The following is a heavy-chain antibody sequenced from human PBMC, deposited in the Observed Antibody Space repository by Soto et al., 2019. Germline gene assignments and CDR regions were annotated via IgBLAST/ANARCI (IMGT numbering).Heavy chain of an antibody. D-gene: IGHD6-19*01. V-gene: IGHV3-11*01. CDR1: GFNFSDYY. CDR3: AIEGVGGLGSGWYHNYMDV. J-gene: IGHJ6*03. Sequence: QVQLVESGGGLVKPGGSLRLSCAASGFNFSDYYMSWIRQAPWKGVEWVSYISSSGSTIYCADSVKGRFTISRDNAKNSLYLQMNSLRAEDMAVYYCAIEGVGGLGSGWYHNYMDVWGKGTTVTVSS. CDR2: ISSSGSTI.